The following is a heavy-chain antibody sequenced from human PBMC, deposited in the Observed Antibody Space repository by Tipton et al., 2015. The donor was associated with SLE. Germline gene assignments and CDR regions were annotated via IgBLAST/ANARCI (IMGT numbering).Heavy chain of an antibody. Sequence: TLSLTCTVSGDSISNHYWSWVRQPPGKGLEWIGYIYYDGSTNYNPSLKSRVTISVDTSKNKFSLKLNSMTAADTAVYYCARLLVAAGTTWFDPWGQGTLVTVSS. D-gene: IGHD6-13*01. V-gene: IGHV4-59*11. CDR2: IYYDGST. CDR1: GDSISNHY. J-gene: IGHJ5*02. CDR3: ARLLVAAGTTWFDP.